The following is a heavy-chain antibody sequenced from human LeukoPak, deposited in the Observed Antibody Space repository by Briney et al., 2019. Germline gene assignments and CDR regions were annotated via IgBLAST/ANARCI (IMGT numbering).Heavy chain of an antibody. J-gene: IGHJ4*02. D-gene: IGHD6-13*01. Sequence: ASVKVSCKASGYTFTSYDINWVRQATGQGLEWMGWMNPNSGNTGYAQKFQGRVTMTRNTSISTAYMELSSLRSEDTAVYYCARGIRHSSSWLYYFDYWGQGTLVTVSS. CDR2: MNPNSGNT. V-gene: IGHV1-8*01. CDR3: ARGIRHSSSWLYYFDY. CDR1: GYTFTSYD.